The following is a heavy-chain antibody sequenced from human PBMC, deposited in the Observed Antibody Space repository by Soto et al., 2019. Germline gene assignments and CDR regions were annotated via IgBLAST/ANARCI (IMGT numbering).Heavy chain of an antibody. J-gene: IGHJ4*02. D-gene: IGHD5-18*01. Sequence: EVQLVESGGVVVQPGGSLRLSCAASGFTFDDYTMHWVRQAPGKGLEWVSLISWDGGSTYYAESVKGRFTISRDNSKNSLYVKMNSPRTEDTALYYYGKDKGVGYSYGFDYWGQGTLVTVSS. CDR2: ISWDGGST. V-gene: IGHV3-43*01. CDR1: GFTFDDYT. CDR3: GKDKGVGYSYGFDY.